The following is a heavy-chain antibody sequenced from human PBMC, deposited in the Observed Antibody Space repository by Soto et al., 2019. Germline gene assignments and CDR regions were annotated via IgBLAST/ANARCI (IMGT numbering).Heavy chain of an antibody. D-gene: IGHD1-1*01. CDR1: GYTFTSYC. J-gene: IGHJ4*02. CDR3: ARVDPLDPNFDY. Sequence: ASVEVSCKASGYTFTSYCISWVLQAPGQGLEWMGWISAYNGNTNYAQKLQGRVTMTTDTSTSTAYMELRSLRSDDTAVYYCARVDPLDPNFDYWGQGTLVTVSS. CDR2: ISAYNGNT. V-gene: IGHV1-18*04.